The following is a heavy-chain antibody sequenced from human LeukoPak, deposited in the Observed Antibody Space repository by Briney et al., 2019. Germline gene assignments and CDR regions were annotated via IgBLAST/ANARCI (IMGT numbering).Heavy chain of an antibody. V-gene: IGHV3-7*01. J-gene: IGHJ4*02. CDR2: IKQEGSEK. CDR3: ARVGSGWSDY. D-gene: IGHD6-19*01. Sequence: GGSLRLSCAAYGFTFSSYWMSLVRQAPGKGLEWVANIKQEGSEKYYVDSVKGRFTISRDNAKNSLYLQMNSLRAEDTAVYYCARVGSGWSDYWGQGTLVTVSS. CDR1: GFTFSSYW.